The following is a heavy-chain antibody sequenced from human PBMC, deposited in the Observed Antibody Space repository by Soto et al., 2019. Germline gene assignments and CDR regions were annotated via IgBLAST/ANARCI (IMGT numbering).Heavy chain of an antibody. CDR1: GGSISSYY. CDR3: ARQGFGALHGRVDV. J-gene: IGHJ6*02. Sequence: KASETLSLTCTVSGGSISSYYWSWIRQPPGKGMEWIGYVHHSWGSTYNPSLQSRVAISLDTSKSQFSLKLTSVTATDTAVYYCARQGFGALHGRVDVWGQGTTVTVSS. D-gene: IGHD3-10*01. V-gene: IGHV4-59*08. CDR2: VHHSWGS.